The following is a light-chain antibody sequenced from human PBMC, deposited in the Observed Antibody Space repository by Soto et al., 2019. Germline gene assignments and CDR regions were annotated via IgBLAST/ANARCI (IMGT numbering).Light chain of an antibody. CDR1: RSVSSN. Sequence: EIVMTQSSATLSVSPGERATLSCRASRSVSSNLAWYQQKPGQAPCLLIYGASTRATGIPARFSGSGSGTEFTLTISSLQSEDFAVYYCQQYNDSPTFGQGTKVEIK. CDR2: GAS. V-gene: IGKV3D-15*01. J-gene: IGKJ1*01. CDR3: QQYNDSPT.